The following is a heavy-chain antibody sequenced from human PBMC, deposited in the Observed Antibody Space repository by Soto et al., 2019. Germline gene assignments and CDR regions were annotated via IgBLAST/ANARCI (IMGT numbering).Heavy chain of an antibody. CDR3: ATRPGNYYDSSGPFDY. CDR1: GFTFSSYW. J-gene: IGHJ4*01. V-gene: IGHV3-7*01. Sequence: EVQLVESGGGLVQPGGSLRLSCAASGFTFSSYWMSWVRQAPGKGLEWVANIKQDGSEKYYVDSVKGRFTISRDNAKNSLYRQMNSLRAEDTAVYYCATRPGNYYDSSGPFDYWGQGTLVTVSS. D-gene: IGHD3-22*01. CDR2: IKQDGSEK.